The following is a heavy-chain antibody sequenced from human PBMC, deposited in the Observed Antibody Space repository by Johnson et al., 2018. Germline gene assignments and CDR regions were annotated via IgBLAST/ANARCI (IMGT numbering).Heavy chain of an antibody. V-gene: IGHV3-9*01. D-gene: IGHD5-18*01. Sequence: VQLVQSGGGLVQPGRSLRLSCAASGFTFDDYAMHWVRQAPGKGLEWVSGISWNSGRIVYADSVKGRFTISRDNAKSSLYLQMNRLRAEDRAWYYWAKAPTPNTAPHYRDVGAKGTTVTVSS. CDR1: GFTFDDYA. CDR3: AKAPTPNTAPHYRDV. J-gene: IGHJ6*03. CDR2: ISWNSGRI.